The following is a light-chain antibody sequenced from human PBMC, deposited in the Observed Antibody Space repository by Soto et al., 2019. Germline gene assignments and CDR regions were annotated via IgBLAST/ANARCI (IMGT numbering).Light chain of an antibody. V-gene: IGKV3-15*01. CDR2: GAS. CDR1: QSVSSN. Sequence: EIVMTQSPATLSVSPGERATLSCRASQSVSSNLAWYQQKPGQAPRLLIYGASTRATGIPARFSGSGSGTDFTLTIISLQSEDFAVYYCQQYNKWPLTVGGGTKVEIK. CDR3: QQYNKWPLT. J-gene: IGKJ4*01.